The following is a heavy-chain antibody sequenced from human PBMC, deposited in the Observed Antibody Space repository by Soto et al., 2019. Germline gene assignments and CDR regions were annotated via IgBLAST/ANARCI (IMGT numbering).Heavy chain of an antibody. J-gene: IGHJ4*02. CDR1: GGSITSSEW. V-gene: IGHV4-4*02. D-gene: IGHD6-6*01. CDR3: RSRTADRPF. Sequence: SSETRSLTWAVSGGSITSSEWWSRVRQPSGKGRGWIGEISHSGRSNCITYLKCRATISLDRSKNHFYLKLNSVTAAATAVYYCRSRTADRPFWRKGILVTVCS. CDR2: ISHSGRS.